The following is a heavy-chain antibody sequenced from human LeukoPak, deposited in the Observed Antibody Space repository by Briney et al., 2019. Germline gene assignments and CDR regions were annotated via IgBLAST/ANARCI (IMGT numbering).Heavy chain of an antibody. V-gene: IGHV3-23*01. CDR3: AKDRVVAPDY. CDR2: ISGSGGST. J-gene: IGHJ4*02. CDR1: GFTFSSYA. D-gene: IGHD2-21*01. Sequence: GGSLRLSCAASGFTFSSYAMAWVRQAPGKGLEWVSGISGSGGSTYYADSVKGRFTISRDNSKNTLYLQMNSLRAEDTAVYNCAKDRVVAPDYWGQGTLVTVSS.